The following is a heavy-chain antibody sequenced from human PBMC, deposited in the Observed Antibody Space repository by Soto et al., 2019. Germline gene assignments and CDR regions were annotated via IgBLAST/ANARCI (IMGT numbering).Heavy chain of an antibody. Sequence: GESLKISCKGSGYSFTSYWIGWVRQMPGKGLEWMGIIYPGDSDTRYSPSFQGQVTISADKSTNTAYLRWSSLKASDTAMYYCACFGRVLTSVWLFDYWGQGTLVPVSS. D-gene: IGHD2-21*02. V-gene: IGHV5-51*01. CDR1: GYSFTSYW. CDR2: IYPGDSDT. CDR3: ACFGRVLTSVWLFDY. J-gene: IGHJ4*02.